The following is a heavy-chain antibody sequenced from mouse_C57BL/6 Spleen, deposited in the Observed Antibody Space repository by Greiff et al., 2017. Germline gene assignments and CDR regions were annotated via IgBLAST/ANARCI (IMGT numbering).Heavy chain of an antibody. D-gene: IGHD1-1*01. CDR2: INPNNGGT. J-gene: IGHJ1*03. CDR1: GYTFTDYY. CDR3: ARQGYYGSSRGWDFGG. Sequence: VQLQQSGPELVKPGASVKISCKASGYTFTDYYMNWVKQSHGKSLEWIGDINPNNGGTSYNQKFKGKATLTADKSSSTAYMELRSLTSEDSAVYYCARQGYYGSSRGWDFGGWGTGATVTVSS. V-gene: IGHV1-26*01.